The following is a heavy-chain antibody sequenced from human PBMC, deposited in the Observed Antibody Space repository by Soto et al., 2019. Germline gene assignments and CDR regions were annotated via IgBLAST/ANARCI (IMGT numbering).Heavy chain of an antibody. CDR2: ISGSGRTT. J-gene: IGHJ6*03. CDR3: AKVRGPSYYYYYMDV. Sequence: EVQLLESGGGLVQPGGSLRLSCAASGFTFGTYAMKWLRQAPGRGLECVSFISGSGRTTYYADFVKGRFTVSRDNSKNKMYLQMNSLTAEDTALYYCAKVRGPSYYYYYMDVWGKGTTVTVSS. D-gene: IGHD3-16*01. V-gene: IGHV3-23*01. CDR1: GFTFGTYA.